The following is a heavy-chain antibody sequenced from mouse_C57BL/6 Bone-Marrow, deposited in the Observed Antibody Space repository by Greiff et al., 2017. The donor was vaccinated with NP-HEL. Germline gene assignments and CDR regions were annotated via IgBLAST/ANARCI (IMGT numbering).Heavy chain of an antibody. CDR3: ARWLPDY. D-gene: IGHD2-2*01. CDR1: GYTFTSYW. CDR2: IDPSDSYT. J-gene: IGHJ2*01. Sequence: QVQLQQPGAELVKPGASVKLSCKASGYTFTSYWMQWVKQRPGQGLEWIGEIDPSDSYTNYNQKFKGKATLTVDTSSSTAYMQLSSLTSEDSAVYYCARWLPDYGGQGTTLTVSS. V-gene: IGHV1-50*01.